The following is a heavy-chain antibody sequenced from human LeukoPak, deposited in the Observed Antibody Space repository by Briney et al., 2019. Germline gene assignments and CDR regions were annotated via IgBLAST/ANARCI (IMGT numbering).Heavy chain of an antibody. CDR2: IKSKTDGGTT. D-gene: IGHD5-18*01. CDR3: AHRDTTMVRVDY. Sequence: GGSLRLSCVVPGITVSNAWMSWVRQTPGKGPEWVGRIKSKTDGGTTDYAAPVKGRFTISRDDSKNTLYLQMNSLTTEDTAVYFCAHRDTTMVRVDYWGQGTLVTVSS. V-gene: IGHV3-15*01. CDR1: GITVSNAW. J-gene: IGHJ4*02.